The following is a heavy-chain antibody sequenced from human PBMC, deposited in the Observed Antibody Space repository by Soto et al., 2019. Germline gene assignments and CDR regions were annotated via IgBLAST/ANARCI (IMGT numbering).Heavy chain of an antibody. CDR1: GFTFDDFA. CDR3: AKDFGPDYDVSGYFND. V-gene: IGHV3-9*01. J-gene: IGHJ4*02. Sequence: EVQLVESGGGLVQPGGSLRLSCAASGFTFDDFAMHWVRQAPGKGLQWVSGISWSSGSRDYVDSVQGRFTISRDNDNNFLYLQMTSLRAEDTAFYVCAKDFGPDYDVSGYFNDWGQGTLVTVS. D-gene: IGHD3-22*01. CDR2: ISWSSGSR.